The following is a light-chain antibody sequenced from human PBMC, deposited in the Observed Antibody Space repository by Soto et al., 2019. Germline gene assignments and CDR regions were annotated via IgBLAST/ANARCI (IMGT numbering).Light chain of an antibody. CDR2: EVA. J-gene: IGLJ3*02. V-gene: IGLV2-23*02. CDR3: CSFAGATTFWL. CDR1: SSDIGGYDV. Sequence: QSVLTQPASVSGSPGQTITISCTGTSSDIGGYDVVSWYQQHPGKAPKLLIYEVAKRPSGVSNRFSGSKSGSTASLTVSGLQAEDEADYHCCSFAGATTFWLFGGGTKLTVL.